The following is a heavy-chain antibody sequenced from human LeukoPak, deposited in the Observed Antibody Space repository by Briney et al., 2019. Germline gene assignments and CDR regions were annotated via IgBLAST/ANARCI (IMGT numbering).Heavy chain of an antibody. J-gene: IGHJ4*02. CDR2: IYSSGST. V-gene: IGHV4-61*02. CDR3: ARGGKATVVTM. CDR1: GGSISSGGYY. D-gene: IGHD4-23*01. Sequence: SQTLSLTCTVSGGSISSGGYYWSWIRQPAGKGLEWIGRIYSSGSTNYNPSLKSRVSMSVDTSKNQFSLKLTSVTAADTAVYYCARGGKATVVTMWGQGILVTVSS.